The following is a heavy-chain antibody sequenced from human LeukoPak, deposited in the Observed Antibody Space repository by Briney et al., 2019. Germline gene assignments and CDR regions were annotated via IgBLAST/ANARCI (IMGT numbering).Heavy chain of an antibody. J-gene: IGHJ5*02. D-gene: IGHD3-16*01. CDR2: IWYDGSNK. CDR1: GFTFSTYG. Sequence: GGSLRLSSAPSGFTFSTYGMHWVRQAPGKGLEWVAVIWYDGSNKYYADSVEGRFTISRDNSKNTVYLQMNSLRAEDTAVYYCARRGGAHNWLDPWGQGTLVIVSS. CDR3: ARRGGAHNWLDP. V-gene: IGHV3-33*01.